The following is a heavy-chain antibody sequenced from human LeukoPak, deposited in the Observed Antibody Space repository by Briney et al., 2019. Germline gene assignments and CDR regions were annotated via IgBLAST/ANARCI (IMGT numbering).Heavy chain of an antibody. CDR1: GFTFSSYS. D-gene: IGHD2-2*02. V-gene: IGHV3-21*01. CDR3: ARQDCSSTSCYTVWFDP. J-gene: IGHJ5*02. CDR2: ISSSSSYI. Sequence: GGSLRLSCAASGFTFSSYSMNWVRQAPGKGLEWVSSISSSSSYIYYADSMKGRFTISRDNAKNSLYLQMNSLRAEDTAVYYCARQDCSSTSCYTVWFDPWGQGTLVTVSS.